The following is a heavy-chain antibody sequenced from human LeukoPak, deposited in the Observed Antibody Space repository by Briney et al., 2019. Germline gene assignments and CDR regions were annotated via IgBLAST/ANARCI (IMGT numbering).Heavy chain of an antibody. Sequence: GGSLRLSCAASGFTFSSYAMSWVRQAPGKGLEWVSAISGSGGSTYYADSVKGRFTISRDNSKNTLYLQMNSLRAEDTAVYYCAREADDYVWGSYRPPFDYWGQGTLVTVSS. J-gene: IGHJ4*02. CDR1: GFTFSSYA. CDR3: AREADDYVWGSYRPPFDY. V-gene: IGHV3-23*01. CDR2: ISGSGGST. D-gene: IGHD3-16*02.